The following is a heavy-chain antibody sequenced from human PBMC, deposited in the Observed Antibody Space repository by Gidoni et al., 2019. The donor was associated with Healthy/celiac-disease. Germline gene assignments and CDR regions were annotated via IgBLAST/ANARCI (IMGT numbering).Heavy chain of an antibody. Sequence: QVQLVQSGAEVKKPGSSVKVSCKASGGTFSSYAISWVRQAPGQGLEWMGGIIPSFGTANYAQKFQGRVTITADESTSTAYMELSSLRSEDTAVYDCARDTDYCSSTSCYKYFDLWGRGTLVTVSS. V-gene: IGHV1-69*01. D-gene: IGHD2-2*02. J-gene: IGHJ2*01. CDR3: ARDTDYCSSTSCYKYFDL. CDR1: GGTFSSYA. CDR2: IIPSFGTA.